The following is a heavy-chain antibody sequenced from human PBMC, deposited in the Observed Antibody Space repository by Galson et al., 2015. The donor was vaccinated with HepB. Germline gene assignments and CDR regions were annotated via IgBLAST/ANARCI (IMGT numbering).Heavy chain of an antibody. Sequence: LSTSGVGVGWIRQPPGKALEWLALIYWNDDKRYSPYLKSRLTITKDTSKNQVVLTMTNMDPVDTATYFCAHRRCTSTSCYTPIEYWGQGALVTVSS. CDR3: AHRRCTSTSCYTPIEY. J-gene: IGHJ4*02. V-gene: IGHV2-5*01. CDR2: IYWNDDK. D-gene: IGHD2-2*02. CDR1: LSTSGVG.